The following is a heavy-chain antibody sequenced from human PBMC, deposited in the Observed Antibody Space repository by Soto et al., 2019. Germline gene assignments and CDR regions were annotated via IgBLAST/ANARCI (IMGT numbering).Heavy chain of an antibody. D-gene: IGHD3-22*01. V-gene: IGHV4-31*03. CDR1: GGSISSGGYY. J-gene: IGHJ4*02. CDR2: IYYSGST. Sequence: SETLSLTCTVSGGSISSGGYYWSWIRQHPGKGLEWIGYIYYSGSTYYNPSLKSRVTISVDTSKNQFSLKLSSVTAAATAVYYCARGKRDYYDSSGYYFDYWGQGTLVTVSS. CDR3: ARGKRDYYDSSGYYFDY.